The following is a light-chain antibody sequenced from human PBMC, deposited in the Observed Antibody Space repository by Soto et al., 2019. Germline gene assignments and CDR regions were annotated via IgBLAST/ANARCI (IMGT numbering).Light chain of an antibody. V-gene: IGKV3-20*01. J-gene: IGKJ3*01. CDR3: QQYGTSPGFT. CDR2: GAS. Sequence: EIVLTQSPGTLSLSPGERATLSCRASQSVSSSYLAWYQQKPGQAPRLLIYGASSRATGIPDRFSGSGSGTDFTLTISRLDPEDFAVYYCQQYGTSPGFTFCPGTKVNIK. CDR1: QSVSSSY.